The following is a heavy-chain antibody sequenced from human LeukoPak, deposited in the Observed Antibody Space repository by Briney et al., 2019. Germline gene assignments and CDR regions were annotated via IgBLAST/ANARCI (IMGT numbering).Heavy chain of an antibody. J-gene: IGHJ4*02. D-gene: IGHD6-19*01. CDR1: GGSFSGYY. CDR2: INHSGST. CDR3: AGRKGTSGWSWGSPYYFDY. V-gene: IGHV4-34*01. Sequence: SETLSLTCAVYGGSFSGYYWSWIRQPPGKGLEWIGEINHSGSTNNNPSLKSRVTISVDTSKNQFSLKLSSVTAADTAVYYCAGRKGTSGWSWGSPYYFDYWGQGTLVTVSS.